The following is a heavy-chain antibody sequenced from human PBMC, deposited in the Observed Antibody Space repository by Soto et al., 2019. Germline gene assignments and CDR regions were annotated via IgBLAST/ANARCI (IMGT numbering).Heavy chain of an antibody. CDR2: VFYSGSA. J-gene: IGHJ4*02. CDR3: ARIRRGYTFCSILDF. D-gene: IGHD5-18*01. CDR1: GGSITNYY. Sequence: SETLSLTCTVSGGSITNYYWGWIRQPPGRGLKSIGYVFYSGSADYNPSLKSRVTISVDTSKNQFSLKLRSVTAADTAIYYCARIRRGYTFCSILDFWGRGIPVTVSS. V-gene: IGHV4-59*12.